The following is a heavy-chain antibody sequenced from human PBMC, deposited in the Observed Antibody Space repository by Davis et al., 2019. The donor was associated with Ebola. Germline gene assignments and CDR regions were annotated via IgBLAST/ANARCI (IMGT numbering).Heavy chain of an antibody. V-gene: IGHV3-23*01. CDR1: GLRLVDYP. Sequence: GGSLRLSCAASGLRLVDYPMNWVRQAPGRGLEWVSSISGSGASTYFADSVKGRFTISRDNSENTLYLHMNSLTAEDTAIYYCAKDTSNIWFDMWGQGTNVTVSS. D-gene: IGHD1-26*01. J-gene: IGHJ3*02. CDR3: AKDTSNIWFDM. CDR2: ISGSGAST.